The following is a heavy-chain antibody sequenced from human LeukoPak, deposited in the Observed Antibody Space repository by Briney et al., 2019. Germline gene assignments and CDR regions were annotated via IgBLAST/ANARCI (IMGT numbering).Heavy chain of an antibody. Sequence: GGSLRPSGAAPEFTFSNYAMNGVRQPPGKGLDWVSGISGGGGSTYYADSVKGRFTISRDNSKNTLYLQMDSLRAEDTALYYCAKGSGINHYHWIDPWGQGTLVTVSS. D-gene: IGHD1-14*01. CDR2: ISGGGGST. J-gene: IGHJ5*02. CDR1: EFTFSNYA. V-gene: IGHV3-23*01. CDR3: AKGSGINHYHWIDP.